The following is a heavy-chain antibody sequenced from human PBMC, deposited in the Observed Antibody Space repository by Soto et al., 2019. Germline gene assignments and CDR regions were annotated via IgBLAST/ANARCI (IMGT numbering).Heavy chain of an antibody. D-gene: IGHD5-18*01. J-gene: IGHJ4*02. CDR1: GFTFSSYA. CDR2: ISASGGTT. CDR3: AKDRYSFGSKLMARGY. Sequence: EVQLLQSGGGLVQPGGSLRLSCAASGFTFSSYAMSWVRQAPGKGLEWVSAISASGGTTYYADSVRGRFTVSRENSKNMVYLQMNRLRAEDTAVYYCAKDRYSFGSKLMARGYWGQGVLVTVSS. V-gene: IGHV3-23*01.